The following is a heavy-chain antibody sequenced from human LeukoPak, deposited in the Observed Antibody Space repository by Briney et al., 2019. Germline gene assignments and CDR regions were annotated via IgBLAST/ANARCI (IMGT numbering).Heavy chain of an antibody. Sequence: GGSLRLSCSASGFTFSTYSMHWVRQAPGKGLEYVSAISSNGGSTYYADSVKGRFTISRDNSKNTLYLQMSSLRAEDTAVYYCVKGLRFLEWVNWYFDLWGRGTLVTVSS. V-gene: IGHV3-64D*09. J-gene: IGHJ2*01. CDR3: VKGLRFLEWVNWYFDL. CDR2: ISSNGGST. D-gene: IGHD3-3*01. CDR1: GFTFSTYS.